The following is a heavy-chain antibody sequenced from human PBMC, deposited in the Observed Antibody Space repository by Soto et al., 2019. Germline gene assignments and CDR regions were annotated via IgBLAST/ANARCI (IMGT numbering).Heavy chain of an antibody. D-gene: IGHD2-2*01. J-gene: IGHJ4*02. Sequence: SETLSLTCTVSGGSIRGYYWSWIRQSAGMGLEWIGRMHTSGSTNYNPSLKSRVTFSVDMSKNQISLKLTSVTAADTALYYCVRASMPKAHFDSWGQGTLVTVSS. V-gene: IGHV4-4*07. CDR2: MHTSGST. CDR3: VRASMPKAHFDS. CDR1: GGSIRGYY.